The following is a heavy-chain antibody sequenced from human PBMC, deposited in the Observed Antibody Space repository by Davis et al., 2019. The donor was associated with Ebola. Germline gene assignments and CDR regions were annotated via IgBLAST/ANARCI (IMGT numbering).Heavy chain of an antibody. J-gene: IGHJ4*02. CDR1: GYTFTSYG. CDR2: ISAYNGNT. V-gene: IGHV1-18*01. Sequence: ASVKVSCKASGYTFTSYGISWVRQAPGQGLEWMGWISAYNGNTNYAQKLQGRVTMTTDTSTSTAYMELRSLRSDDTAVYYCARSKPYSGSYLFDYWGQGTLVTVSS. D-gene: IGHD1-26*01. CDR3: ARSKPYSGSYLFDY.